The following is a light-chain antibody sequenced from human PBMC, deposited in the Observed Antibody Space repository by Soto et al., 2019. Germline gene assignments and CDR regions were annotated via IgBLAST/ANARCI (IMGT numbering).Light chain of an antibody. V-gene: IGKV3-20*01. J-gene: IGKJ2*01. CDR3: QKYGSSPYT. CDR2: GAS. Sequence: EILLTQSPGTLSLSPGERAPLSCRASQSVRNSYLAWYQQKPGQAPRLLIYGASGRATGIPDRFSGSGSGTDFTLTISRLEPEDFAVYYCQKYGSSPYTFGQGTKLEI. CDR1: QSVRNSY.